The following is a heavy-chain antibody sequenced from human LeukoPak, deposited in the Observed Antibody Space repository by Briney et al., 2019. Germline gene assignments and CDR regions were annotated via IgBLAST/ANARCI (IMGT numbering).Heavy chain of an antibody. CDR1: GFTFSSYA. V-gene: IGHV3-21*01. CDR2: ISSSSSYI. Sequence: KSGGSLRLSCAASGFTFSSYAMSWVRQAPGKGLEWVSSISSSSSYINYADSVKGRFTISRDNAENSLYLQMNSLRVGDTAVYYCARAPTVLVGYCSSSSCQADYWGQGTLVTVSS. CDR3: ARAPTVLVGYCSSSSCQADY. D-gene: IGHD2-2*01. J-gene: IGHJ4*02.